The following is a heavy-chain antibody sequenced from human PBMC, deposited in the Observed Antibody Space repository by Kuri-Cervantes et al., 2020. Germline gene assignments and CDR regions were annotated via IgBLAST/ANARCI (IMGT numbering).Heavy chain of an antibody. Sequence: SETLSLTCTVSGGSISSSSYYWGWIRPAPGKGLEGSGSIYDSGSNNYNPSLKSRVTISVDTPQNQHSLKLSSVTAADTAVYYCARKAPVIVVVPAATVYYYYGMDVWGQGTTVTVSS. J-gene: IGHJ6*02. V-gene: IGHV4-39*07. CDR3: ARKAPVIVVVPAATVYYYYGMDV. CDR1: GGSISSSSYY. CDR2: IYDSGSN. D-gene: IGHD2-2*01.